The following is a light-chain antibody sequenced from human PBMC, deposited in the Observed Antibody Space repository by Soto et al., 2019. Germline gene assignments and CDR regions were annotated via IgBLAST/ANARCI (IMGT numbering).Light chain of an antibody. J-gene: IGKJ3*01. Sequence: EIVLTQSPATLSLSPGERATLSCRASQSVSSYLAWYQQKPGQAPRLLIYDASNRATGIPARFSGSGSGTDFTLTIRSLAPEDFAVYYCQQRSNWPPLFTFGPGTKVDIK. CDR2: DAS. CDR3: QQRSNWPPLFT. V-gene: IGKV3-11*01. CDR1: QSVSSY.